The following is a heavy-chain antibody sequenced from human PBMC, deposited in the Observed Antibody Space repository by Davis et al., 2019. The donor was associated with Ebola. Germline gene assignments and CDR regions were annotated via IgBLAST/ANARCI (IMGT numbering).Heavy chain of an antibody. D-gene: IGHD2-8*02. CDR2: LNSDGSST. J-gene: IGHJ5*02. V-gene: IGHV3-74*01. Sequence: GESLKISCAASGFTFSSYGMHWVRQAPGKGLVWVSRLNSDGSSTSYADSVKGRFTISRDNAKNTLYLQMNSLRAEDTAVYYCARGERYCTGGVCSNWFDPWGQGTLVTVSS. CDR1: GFTFSSYG. CDR3: ARGERYCTGGVCSNWFDP.